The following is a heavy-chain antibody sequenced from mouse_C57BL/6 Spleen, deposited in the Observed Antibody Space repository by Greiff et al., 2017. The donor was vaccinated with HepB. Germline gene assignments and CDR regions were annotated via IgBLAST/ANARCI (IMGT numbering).Heavy chain of an antibody. CDR1: GYTFTDYN. J-gene: IGHJ2*01. V-gene: IGHV1-22*01. Sequence: DVQLQESGPELVKPGASVKMSCKASGYTFTDYNMHWVKQSHGKSLEWIGYINPNNGGTSYNQKFKGKATLTVNKSSSTAYMELRSLTSEDSAVYYCARLFDGYYVYFDYWGQGTTLTVSS. CDR2: INPNNGGT. CDR3: ARLFDGYYVYFDY. D-gene: IGHD2-3*01.